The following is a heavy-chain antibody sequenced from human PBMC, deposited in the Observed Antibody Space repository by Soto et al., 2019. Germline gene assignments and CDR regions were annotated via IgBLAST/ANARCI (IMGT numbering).Heavy chain of an antibody. CDR1: VYSFTSYW. Sequence: GESLTISCKGSVYSFTSYWIGWVRQMPGKGLEWMGIIYPGDSDTRYSPSFQGQVTISADKSISTAYLQWSSLKASDTAMYYCARATYYYDSSGYPGVWVQGTTVTVSS. CDR3: ARATYYYDSSGYPGV. J-gene: IGHJ6*02. D-gene: IGHD3-22*01. CDR2: IYPGDSDT. V-gene: IGHV5-51*01.